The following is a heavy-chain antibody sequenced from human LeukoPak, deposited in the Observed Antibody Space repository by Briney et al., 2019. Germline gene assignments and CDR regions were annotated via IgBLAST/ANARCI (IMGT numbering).Heavy chain of an antibody. V-gene: IGHV4-39*01. D-gene: IGHD3-10*01. CDR2: IYYSGST. J-gene: IGHJ4*02. CDR1: GGSISSSSYY. Sequence: SETLSLICTVSGGSISSSSYYWGWIRQPPGKGLEWIGSIYYSGSTYYNPSLKSRVTMSVDTSKNQFSLKLSSVTAADTAVYYCARHDTYYYGSGSYYNDYWGQGTLVTVSS. CDR3: ARHDTYYYGSGSYYNDY.